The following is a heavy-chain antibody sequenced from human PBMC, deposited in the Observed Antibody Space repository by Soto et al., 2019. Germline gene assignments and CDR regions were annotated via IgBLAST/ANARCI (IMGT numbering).Heavy chain of an antibody. Sequence: QLQLQESGSRLVKPSQTLSLTCAVSGGSISRAGYSWSWIRQSPGKGLEWIGYIYNSGSTFYNPSLKSRLTISVDRSKNQLSLQLNSVTAADTAVYYCASSRVVTTYFDYWVQGTLVTVSS. V-gene: IGHV4-30-2*06. D-gene: IGHD2-21*02. CDR1: GGSISRAGYS. J-gene: IGHJ4*02. CDR3: ASSRVVTTYFDY. CDR2: IYNSGST.